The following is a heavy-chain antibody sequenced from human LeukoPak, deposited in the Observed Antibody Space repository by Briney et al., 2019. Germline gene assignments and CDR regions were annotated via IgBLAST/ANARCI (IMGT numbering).Heavy chain of an antibody. J-gene: IGHJ4*02. CDR2: INPNSGGT. CDR3: ARGRLFGEVIR. V-gene: IGHV1-2*02. Sequence: ASVKVSCKTSGYSFTGYYIHWVRQAPGQGLEWMGWINPNSGGTNYAQKFQGRVTMTRDKSISTAYMELSRLRSDDTAVYYCARGRLFGEVIRWGQGTLVTVSS. CDR1: GYSFTGYY. D-gene: IGHD3-3*01.